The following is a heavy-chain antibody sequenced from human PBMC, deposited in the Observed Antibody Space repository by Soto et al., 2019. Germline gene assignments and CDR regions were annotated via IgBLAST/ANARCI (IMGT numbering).Heavy chain of an antibody. J-gene: IGHJ4*02. CDR3: SGEETRRSSGVLDY. Sequence: EVQLVESGGGLVKPGGSLTISCAASGFTFSTYGLNWVRQAPGKGREWVSSISPSSSYIYYADSVRGRFTISRDNARNSLYLQMNSLRAEDTAVYYCSGEETRRSSGVLDYWGQGALVTVSS. D-gene: IGHD6-19*01. CDR2: ISPSSSYI. V-gene: IGHV3-21*01. CDR1: GFTFSTYG.